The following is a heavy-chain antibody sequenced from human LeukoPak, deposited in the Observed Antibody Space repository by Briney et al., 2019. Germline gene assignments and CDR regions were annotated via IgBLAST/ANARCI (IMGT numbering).Heavy chain of an antibody. CDR2: INPNSGGT. CDR1: GYTFTGYY. CDR3: AVERGVVVIGTY. D-gene: IGHD2-21*01. V-gene: IGHV1-2*02. Sequence: ASVKVFCKASGYTFTGYYMHWVRQAPGQGPEWMGWINPNSGGTNYAQKFQGRVTMTRDTSISTAYMELSRLRSDDTAVYYCAVERGVVVIGTYWGQGTLVTVSS. J-gene: IGHJ4*02.